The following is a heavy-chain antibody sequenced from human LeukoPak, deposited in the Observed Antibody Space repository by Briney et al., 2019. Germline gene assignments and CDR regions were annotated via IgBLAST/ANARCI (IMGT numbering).Heavy chain of an antibody. CDR2: IKQDGSEK. J-gene: IGHJ5*02. D-gene: IGHD2-2*01. Sequence: GGSLRLSCAASEFTFSNYWMTWVRQAPGKGLEWVASIKQDGSEKNYVDSVKGRFTISRDNAKNSLYLQMNSLRAEDTAVYYCAKASTLGYCSSTSCFNWFDPWGQGTLVTVSS. V-gene: IGHV3-7*01. CDR3: AKASTLGYCSSTSCFNWFDP. CDR1: EFTFSNYW.